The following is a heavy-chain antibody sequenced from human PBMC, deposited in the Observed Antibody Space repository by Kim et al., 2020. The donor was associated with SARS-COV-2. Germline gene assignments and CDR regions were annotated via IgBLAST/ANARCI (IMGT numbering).Heavy chain of an antibody. D-gene: IGHD3-10*01. CDR3: MVLWFGESVDY. CDR1: GFTFSSYG. V-gene: IGHV3-30*03. J-gene: IGHJ4*02. Sequence: GGSLRLSCAASGFTFSSYGMHWVRQAPGKGLEWVAVISYDGSNKYYADSVKGRFTISRDNSKNTLYLQMNSLRAEDTAVYYCMVLWFGESVDYWGQGTLVTVSS. CDR2: ISYDGSNK.